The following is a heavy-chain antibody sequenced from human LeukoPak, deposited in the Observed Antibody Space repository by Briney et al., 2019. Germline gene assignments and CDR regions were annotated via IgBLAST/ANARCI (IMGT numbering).Heavy chain of an antibody. V-gene: IGHV1-2*02. CDR1: GYMFTAYY. D-gene: IGHD3-10*01. CDR3: ARLNSGNLRGILY. CDR2: INSNSGGT. J-gene: IGHJ4*02. Sequence: ASVKVSCKASGYMFTAYYINWVRQSPGLGLEWLGWINSNSGGTTYAQRFQGRVTMTSDTSTSTAYLELNGLRSDDTAVYFCARLNSGNLRGILYWGQGSLVTVSS.